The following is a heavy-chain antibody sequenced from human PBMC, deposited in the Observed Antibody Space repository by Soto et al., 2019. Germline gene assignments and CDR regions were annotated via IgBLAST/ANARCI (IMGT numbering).Heavy chain of an antibody. J-gene: IGHJ4*02. D-gene: IGHD5-18*01. CDR1: GASITSAGYS. CDR2: VYPTGRT. Sequence: QLQLQESGSGLMKPSQTLSLTCGVSGASITSAGYSWNWVRQTPGKGLEWIGYVYPTGRTSYNPSLKSRVPMSLERSKNQFSLRLSSVTVADTAVYFCVRDSYSYGFDYWGQGALVTVSS. CDR3: VRDSYSYGFDY. V-gene: IGHV4-30-2*01.